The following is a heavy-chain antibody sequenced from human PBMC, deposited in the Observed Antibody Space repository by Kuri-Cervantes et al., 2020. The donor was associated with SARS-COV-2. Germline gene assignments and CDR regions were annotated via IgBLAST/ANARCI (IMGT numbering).Heavy chain of an antibody. D-gene: IGHD6-19*01. V-gene: IGHV1-69*05. CDR3: ARVHSSGWSKAHRYYFDY. Sequence: SVKVSCKASGVTFSNYAFSWVRQAPGQGLEWMGGIIPIFGTANYAQKFQGRVTINTHESTSTVDMELSSLRSDDTAVYYCARVHSSGWSKAHRYYFDYWGQGTLVTVSS. CDR2: IIPIFGTA. J-gene: IGHJ4*02. CDR1: GVTFSNYA.